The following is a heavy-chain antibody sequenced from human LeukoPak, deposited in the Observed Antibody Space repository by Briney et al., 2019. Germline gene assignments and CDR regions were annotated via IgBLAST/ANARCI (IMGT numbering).Heavy chain of an antibody. CDR3: AKHGEAYGDSKTDY. V-gene: IGHV3-23*01. Sequence: GGSLRLSCAASGFTFSSYAMSWVRQAPGKGLEWVSVISGSGGSTYYPDSVKGRFTISRDNSKNTLYMQMNSLRAEDTAVYYCAKHGEAYGDSKTDYRGQGTQVTVSS. CDR2: ISGSGGST. J-gene: IGHJ4*02. D-gene: IGHD4-17*01. CDR1: GFTFSSYA.